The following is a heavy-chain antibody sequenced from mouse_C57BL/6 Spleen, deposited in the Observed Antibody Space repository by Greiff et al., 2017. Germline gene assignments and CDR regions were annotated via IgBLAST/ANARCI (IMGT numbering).Heavy chain of an antibody. CDR1: GSTFTASS. CDR2: IYPGSGNT. Sequence: VQLQQSGAELVRPGASVKLSCKASGSTFTASSISWVKQRPGPGLEWIARIYPGSGNTYYNEKFKGKATLTAENSSSTAYMQLSSLTSEDSAVYFCARGLRGFAYWGQGTLVTVSA. D-gene: IGHD1-1*01. V-gene: IGHV1-76*01. CDR3: ARGLRGFAY. J-gene: IGHJ3*01.